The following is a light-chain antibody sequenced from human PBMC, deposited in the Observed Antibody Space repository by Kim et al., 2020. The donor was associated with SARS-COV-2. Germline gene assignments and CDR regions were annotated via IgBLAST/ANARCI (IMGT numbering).Light chain of an antibody. Sequence: PPSVSVSPGQTASITCSGDKLGDRYASWYQQKPGQSPVLVIYQDRKRPSGIPERFSGSNSGRTATLTISGTQAMDEADYYCQAWDVFGTGTKVTVL. CDR2: QDR. CDR3: QAWDV. V-gene: IGLV3-1*01. J-gene: IGLJ1*01. CDR1: KLGDRY.